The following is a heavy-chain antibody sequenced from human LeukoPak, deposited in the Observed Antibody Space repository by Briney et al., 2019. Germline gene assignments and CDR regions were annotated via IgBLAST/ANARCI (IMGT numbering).Heavy chain of an antibody. Sequence: GGSLRLSCAASGFSFSIYWMHWVRQVPGKGLVWVSRINSDGSSTNYADSVKGRFTISRDNAKNTLYLQMNSLRAEDTAVYYCARGPIIRGLTPSEYWGQGTLVTVSS. D-gene: IGHD4-23*01. J-gene: IGHJ4*02. CDR3: ARGPIIRGLTPSEY. V-gene: IGHV3-74*01. CDR2: INSDGSST. CDR1: GFSFSIYW.